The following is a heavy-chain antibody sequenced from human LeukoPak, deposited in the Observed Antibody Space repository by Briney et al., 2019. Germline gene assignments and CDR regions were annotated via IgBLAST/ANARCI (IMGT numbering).Heavy chain of an antibody. Sequence: GGSLRLSCAASGFTFSTYAMNWVRQAPGKGLEWVSGISASGGGEFYADSVKGRFTISRDKSKSTVSLQMNSLRAEDAAVYYCAKDNADYPIYYFDSWGQGILVTVSS. CDR1: GFTFSTYA. J-gene: IGHJ4*02. CDR2: ISASGGGE. D-gene: IGHD3-16*01. CDR3: AKDNADYPIYYFDS. V-gene: IGHV3-23*01.